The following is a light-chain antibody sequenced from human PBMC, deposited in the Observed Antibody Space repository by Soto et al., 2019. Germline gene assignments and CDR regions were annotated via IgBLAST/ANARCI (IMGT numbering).Light chain of an antibody. CDR3: QQYGSSRFT. J-gene: IGKJ3*01. V-gene: IGKV3-20*01. CDR2: GAS. Sequence: EIVLTQSPGTLSLSPGERATLPCRASQSITNSYLAWYQQKPGQAPRLLVYGASSRATGIPDRFSGSGSGTDVTLTISRLEPEDFAVYYCQQYGSSRFTFGPGTKVDIK. CDR1: QSITNSY.